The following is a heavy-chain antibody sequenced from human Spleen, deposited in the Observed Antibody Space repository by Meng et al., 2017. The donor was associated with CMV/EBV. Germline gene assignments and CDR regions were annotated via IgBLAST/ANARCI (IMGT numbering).Heavy chain of an antibody. V-gene: IGHV3-NL1*01. CDR2: IYSGASAT. CDR3: ARERDYSNYGNFDY. D-gene: IGHD4-11*01. CDR1: GFTFSSYG. J-gene: IGHJ4*02. Sequence: GGSLRLSCAASGFTFSSYGMGWVRQAPGKGLEWVAVIYSGASATYYADSVKGRFTISRDNAKNSLYLQMNSLRAEDTAVYYCARERDYSNYGNFDYWGQGTLVTVSS.